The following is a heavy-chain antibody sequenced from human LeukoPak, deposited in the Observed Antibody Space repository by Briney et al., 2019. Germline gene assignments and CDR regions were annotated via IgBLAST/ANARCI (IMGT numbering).Heavy chain of an antibody. CDR3: ARAGYSSSWSNVAEYFQH. D-gene: IGHD6-13*01. V-gene: IGHV4-34*01. CDR1: GGSFSGYY. Sequence: PSETLSLTCAVYGGSFSGYYWSWIRQPPGKGLEWIGEINHSGSTNYNPSLKSRVTISVDTSKNQFSLKLGSVTAADTAVYYCARAGYSSSWSNVAEYFQHWGQGTLVTVSS. CDR2: INHSGST. J-gene: IGHJ1*01.